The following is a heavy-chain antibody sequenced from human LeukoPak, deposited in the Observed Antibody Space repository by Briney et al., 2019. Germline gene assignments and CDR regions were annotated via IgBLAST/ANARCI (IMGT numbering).Heavy chain of an antibody. V-gene: IGHV4-59*01. J-gene: IGHJ4*02. CDR3: ARMIERRTLHFDY. Sequence: SETLSLTCTVSGGSIRSNYWSWIRQPPGKGLEWIGYIYNSGITNYNPSLKSRVTISVDTSKNQFSLKLTSVTPAGTAVYYCARMIERRTLHFDYWGQGTLVTVSS. D-gene: IGHD1-1*01. CDR1: GGSIRSNY. CDR2: IYNSGIT.